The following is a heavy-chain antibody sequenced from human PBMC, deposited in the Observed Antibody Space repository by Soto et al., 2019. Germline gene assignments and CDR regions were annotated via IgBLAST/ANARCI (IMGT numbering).Heavy chain of an antibody. CDR2: IYHTGNT. D-gene: IGHD5-18*01. V-gene: IGHV4-59*13. CDR1: TDSFNDYY. J-gene: IGHJ3*02. Sequence: QVQLHESGPGLVKPSETLSLTCTVSTDSFNDYYWSWIRQPPGKGLECIGSIYHTGNTNYNSSLESRVIISLDTSTVQFSLSLSSVTAADTAVYYCARDVGIHDAFDIWGRGALVTVSS. CDR3: ARDVGIHDAFDI.